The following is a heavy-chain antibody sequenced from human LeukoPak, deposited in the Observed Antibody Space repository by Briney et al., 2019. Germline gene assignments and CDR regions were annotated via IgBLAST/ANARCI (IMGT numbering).Heavy chain of an antibody. Sequence: GSVKASCQASGYTFTTYYIHWVRQAPGLGLEYMGIINPGGGSTSYAQKFRGGFTVIRDLSTSKVYMELSSLRAEDTAVYYCARGKYGSGSNYYDYWGQGTLVTVSS. J-gene: IGHJ4*02. CDR2: INPGGGST. CDR1: GYTFTTYY. CDR3: ARGKYGSGSNYYDY. V-gene: IGHV1-46*01. D-gene: IGHD3-10*01.